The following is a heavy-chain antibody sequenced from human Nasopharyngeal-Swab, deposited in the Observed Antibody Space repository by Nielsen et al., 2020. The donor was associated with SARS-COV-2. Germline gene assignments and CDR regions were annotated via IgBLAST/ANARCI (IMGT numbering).Heavy chain of an antibody. J-gene: IGHJ3*01. Sequence: GGSLSLSCSASGFPFRNHYITCVLQPPGNGLDLVSNVRQDAREQFYADSVKGRFTISRDNAKNTVSLQMNSLRREDTAVYYCARESVVTGTDDAPDLWGRGTMVTVSS. D-gene: IGHD2-21*02. CDR2: VRQDAREQ. V-gene: IGHV3-7*04. CDR1: GFPFRNHY. CDR3: ARESVVTGTDDAPDL.